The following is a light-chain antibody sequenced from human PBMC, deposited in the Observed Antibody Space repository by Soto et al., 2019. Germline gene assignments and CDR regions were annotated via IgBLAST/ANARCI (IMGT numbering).Light chain of an antibody. CDR2: ANN. Sequence: QSVLTQPPSVSGAPGRRVTISCTWSSSNIGANYDVHWYQHLPGTAPKLLIYANNFRPSGVPDRFSGSKSDTSASLAITGLQAEDEADYYCQSYDSSLSAYVFGTGTKLTVL. CDR3: QSYDSSLSAYV. J-gene: IGLJ1*01. V-gene: IGLV1-40*01. CDR1: SSNIGANYD.